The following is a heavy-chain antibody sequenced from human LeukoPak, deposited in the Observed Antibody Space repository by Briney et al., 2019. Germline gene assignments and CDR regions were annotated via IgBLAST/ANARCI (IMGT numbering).Heavy chain of an antibody. J-gene: IGHJ3*02. Sequence: PGGSLRLSCAASGFTFSNAWMSWVRQAPGKGLEWVSSISSYSTYIYYTDSVRGRFTISRDNAKNSLYLQMNSLRAEDTAVYYCASHPPGDSFDIWGQGTMVTVSS. CDR1: GFTFSNAW. CDR2: ISSYSTYI. V-gene: IGHV3-21*01. CDR3: ASHPPGDSFDI. D-gene: IGHD3-10*01.